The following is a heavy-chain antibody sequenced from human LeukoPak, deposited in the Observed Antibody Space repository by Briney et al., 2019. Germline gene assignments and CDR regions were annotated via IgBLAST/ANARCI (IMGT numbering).Heavy chain of an antibody. CDR1: GGSISSGGYY. Sequence: SQTLFLTCTVSGGSISSGGYYWSWIRQHPGKGLEWIGYIYYSGSTYYNPSLKSRVTISVDTSKNQFSLKLSSVTAADTAVYYCARAADHYDSSGCFDYWGQGTLVTVSS. CDR3: ARAADHYDSSGCFDY. V-gene: IGHV4-31*03. D-gene: IGHD3-22*01. CDR2: IYYSGST. J-gene: IGHJ4*02.